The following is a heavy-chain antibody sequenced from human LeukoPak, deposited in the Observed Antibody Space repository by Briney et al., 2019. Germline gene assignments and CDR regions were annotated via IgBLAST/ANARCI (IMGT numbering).Heavy chain of an antibody. CDR1: GGSISSYY. D-gene: IGHD3-10*01. J-gene: IGHJ6*03. V-gene: IGHV4-4*07. CDR3: ARDFYGSGSTFYYYYYMDV. Sequence: TSETLSLTCTVSGGSISSYYWSWIRQPAGEGLEWIGRIYTSGSTNYNPSLKSRVTMSVDTSKNQFSLKLSSVTAADTAVYYCARDFYGSGSTFYYYYYMDVWGNGTTVTVSS. CDR2: IYTSGST.